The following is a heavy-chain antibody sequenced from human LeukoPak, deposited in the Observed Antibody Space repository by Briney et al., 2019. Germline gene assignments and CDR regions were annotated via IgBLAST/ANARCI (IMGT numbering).Heavy chain of an antibody. D-gene: IGHD2-2*02. Sequence: TSETLSLTCTVSGGSISSYYWSWIRQPPGKGLEWVGYIYYSGSTNYNPSLRSRVTISVDTSKNQCSLKLSSVPAAATAVYSCARAQDCSSTSCYTLHDAFDIWGQGTMVTVSS. CDR1: GGSISSYY. CDR2: IYYSGST. CDR3: ARAQDCSSTSCYTLHDAFDI. J-gene: IGHJ3*02. V-gene: IGHV4-59*01.